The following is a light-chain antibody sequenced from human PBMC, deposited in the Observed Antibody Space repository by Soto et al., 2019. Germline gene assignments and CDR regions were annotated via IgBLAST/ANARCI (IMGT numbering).Light chain of an antibody. CDR2: EVS. CDR3: SSYAGSNIEV. Sequence: QSVLTQPPSASGSPGQSVTISCTGTSSDVGGYKYVSWYQQHPGKAPKLMIYEVSKRPSGVPDRFYGSKSGNTASLTVSGLQAEDEADYYCSSYAGSNIEVFGTGTKLTVL. J-gene: IGLJ1*01. CDR1: SSDVGGYKY. V-gene: IGLV2-8*01.